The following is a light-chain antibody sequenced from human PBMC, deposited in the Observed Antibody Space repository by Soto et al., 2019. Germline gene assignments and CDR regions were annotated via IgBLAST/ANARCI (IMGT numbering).Light chain of an antibody. CDR1: QGIANY. V-gene: IGKV1-27*01. CDR2: AAS. Sequence: DIQMTQSPSSLSASVGDRVTITCRASQGIANYLAWYQQKPGKVPKLLSYAASTLEPGVPSRFSGSGCGTDFTLSVSSLQPEDFATYYCQKYNGAPFTVGPGTKVDIK. J-gene: IGKJ3*01. CDR3: QKYNGAPFT.